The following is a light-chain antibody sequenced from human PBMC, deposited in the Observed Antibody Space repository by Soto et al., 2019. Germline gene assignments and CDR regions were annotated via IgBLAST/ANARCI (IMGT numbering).Light chain of an antibody. V-gene: IGKV4-1*01. J-gene: IGKJ4*01. CDR1: QSVLYSSNNKNY. Sequence: DIVMTQSPDSLAVSLGERATINCKSSQSVLYSSNNKNYLAWYQQKTGQPPMLLIYWASTRESGVPDRFSGSGSGTDFTLTISSLQAEDVAVYYCQQYYSTLTFGGGTKVEIK. CDR2: WAS. CDR3: QQYYSTLT.